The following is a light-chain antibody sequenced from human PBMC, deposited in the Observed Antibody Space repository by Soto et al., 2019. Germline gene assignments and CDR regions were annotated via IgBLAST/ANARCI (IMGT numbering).Light chain of an antibody. CDR1: SSDIGGYNY. V-gene: IGLV2-14*01. CDR3: SSYAGSNKSV. CDR2: EVS. J-gene: IGLJ1*01. Sequence: QSALTQPASVSGSPGQSITISCAGTSSDIGGYNYVSWYQQHPGKAPKVMIYEVSNRPSGVSNRFSGSKSGNTASLTVSGLQPEDEADYYCSSYAGSNKSVFGTGTKVTVL.